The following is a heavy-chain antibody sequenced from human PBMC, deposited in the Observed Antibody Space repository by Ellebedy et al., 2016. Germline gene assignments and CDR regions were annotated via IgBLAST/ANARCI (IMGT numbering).Heavy chain of an antibody. V-gene: IGHV1-2*02. J-gene: IGHJ4*02. D-gene: IGHD1-14*01. Sequence: ASVKVSCKTSGYTFTAYYMHWARQAPGQGLEWMGWINPNSGVTNYVQKFQGRVTMTRDTSINTAYMELNKLTFDDTAVYYCARDKGPGATDYWGQGTLLTVSS. CDR2: INPNSGVT. CDR3: ARDKGPGATDY. CDR1: GYTFTAYY.